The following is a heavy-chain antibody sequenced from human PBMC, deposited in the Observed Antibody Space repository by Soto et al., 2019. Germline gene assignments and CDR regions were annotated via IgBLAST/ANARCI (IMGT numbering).Heavy chain of an antibody. CDR2: ISGSGGST. D-gene: IGHD3-3*01. Sequence: EVQLLESGGGLVQPGGSLRLSCAASGFTFSSYAMSWVRQAPGKGLEWVSAISGSGGSTYYADSVKGRFTISRDNSKNTLYLQMNSLRAEDTAVYYCAKDGPYYDFWSAPGDYYYCYGMDVWGQGTTVTVSS. CDR1: GFTFSSYA. J-gene: IGHJ6*02. CDR3: AKDGPYYDFWSAPGDYYYCYGMDV. V-gene: IGHV3-23*01.